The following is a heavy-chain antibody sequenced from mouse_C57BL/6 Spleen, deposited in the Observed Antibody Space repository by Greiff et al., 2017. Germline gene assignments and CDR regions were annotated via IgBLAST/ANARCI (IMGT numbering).Heavy chain of an antibody. V-gene: IGHV1-39*01. D-gene: IGHD2-5*01. CDR2: INPNYGTI. CDR3: ARGAYYSNLYYAMDY. Sequence: VQLQQSGPELVKPGASVKISCKASGYSFTDYNMNWVKQSNGKSLEWIGVINPNYGTISYNQKFKGKATLTVDQSSSTAYMQLNSLTSEDSAVYYCARGAYYSNLYYAMDYWGQGTSVTVSS. J-gene: IGHJ4*01. CDR1: GYSFTDYN.